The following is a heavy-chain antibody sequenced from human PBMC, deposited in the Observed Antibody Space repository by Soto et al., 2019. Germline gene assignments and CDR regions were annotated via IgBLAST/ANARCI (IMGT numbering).Heavy chain of an antibody. J-gene: IGHJ6*02. D-gene: IGHD2-2*01. CDR1: GGTFGSYA. CDR3: ARSQGSSTSLEIYYSYYYGMDV. CDR2: IIPIPGTA. Sequence: QVQLVQSGAEVKKPGSSVKVSCKASGGTFGSYAISWVRQAPGQGLEWMGRIIPIPGTANYAQKFQGRVTIDADEYASTAYMELSSLRSEDTAVYYCARSQGSSTSLEIYYSYYYGMDVLGQGTRVTVSS. V-gene: IGHV1-69*11.